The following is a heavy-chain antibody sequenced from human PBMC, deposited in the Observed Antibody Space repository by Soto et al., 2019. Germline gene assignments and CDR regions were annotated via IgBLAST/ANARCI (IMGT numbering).Heavy chain of an antibody. J-gene: IGHJ5*02. CDR3: ARVVGYSSSWYGAVDWFDP. CDR2: IRSGSSTI. V-gene: IGHV3-48*01. D-gene: IGHD6-13*01. CDR1: GFTFSSYS. Sequence: EVQLVESGGGLVQPGGSLRLSCAASGFTFSSYSMNWVRQAPGKGLEWVSYIRSGSSTIYYADSVKGRFTISRDNAKNSLYLQMNRLGAEDTAVYYCARVVGYSSSWYGAVDWFDPWGQGTLVTVSS.